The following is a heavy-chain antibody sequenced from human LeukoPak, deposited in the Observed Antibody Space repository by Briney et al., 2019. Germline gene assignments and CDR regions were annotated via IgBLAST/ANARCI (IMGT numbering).Heavy chain of an antibody. V-gene: IGHV3-7*01. CDR1: GFTFSSYA. D-gene: IGHD3-3*01. J-gene: IGHJ4*02. CDR2: IKQDGSEK. Sequence: GGSLRLSCAASGFTFSSYAMSWVRQAPGKGLEWVANIKQDGSEKYYVDSVKGRFTISRDNAKNSLYLQMNSLRAEDTVVYYCARDTTIFGVVRFDYWGQGTLVTVSS. CDR3: ARDTTIFGVVRFDY.